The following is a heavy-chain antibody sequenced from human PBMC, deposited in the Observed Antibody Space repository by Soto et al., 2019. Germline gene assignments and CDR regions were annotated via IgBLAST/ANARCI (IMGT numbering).Heavy chain of an antibody. CDR1: GDSINGPA. Sequence: XETLSLTCTVSGDSINGPAWGWLRQPPGKALEWIGHLYSTGTIQYNPSLKGRISMSIDKPRNEFSLRLSSVTAAETAIYYCAGYYFPDRAFDSWGQGTLVTVSS. V-gene: IGHV4-59*03. J-gene: IGHJ4*02. D-gene: IGHD1-1*01. CDR2: LYSTGTI. CDR3: AGYYFPDRAFDS.